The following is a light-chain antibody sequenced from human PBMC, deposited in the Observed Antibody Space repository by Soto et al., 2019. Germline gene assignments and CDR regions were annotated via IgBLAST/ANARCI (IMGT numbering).Light chain of an antibody. CDR3: QSYDSSLSAYV. J-gene: IGLJ1*01. Sequence: QSVLTQPPSVSGAPGQRDTISCTGSMSNIGAGYDVHWYQQLPGTAPKVLVYGNNNRPSGVPDRFSGSKSGTSASLAIRGLQAEDEADYYCQSYDSSLSAYVFGTGTKVTVL. CDR2: GNN. V-gene: IGLV1-40*01. CDR1: MSNIGAGYD.